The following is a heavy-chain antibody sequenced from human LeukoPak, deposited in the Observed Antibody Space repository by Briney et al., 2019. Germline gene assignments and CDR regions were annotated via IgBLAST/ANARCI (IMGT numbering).Heavy chain of an antibody. V-gene: IGHV1-18*01. CDR3: ARGWGYDSSGYYHDY. J-gene: IGHJ4*02. CDR2: ISAYNGNT. D-gene: IGHD3-22*01. Sequence: ASVKVSFKASGYTFTSYGISWVRQAPGQGLEWMGWISAYNGNTNYAQKLQGRVTMTTDTSTSTAYMELRSLRSDDTAVYYCARGWGYDSSGYYHDYWGQGTLVTVSS. CDR1: GYTFTSYG.